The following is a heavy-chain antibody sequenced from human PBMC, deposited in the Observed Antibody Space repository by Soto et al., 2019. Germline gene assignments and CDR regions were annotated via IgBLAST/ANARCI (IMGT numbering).Heavy chain of an antibody. CDR3: AQDFGGRRPFHY. CDR2: LTGSGAST. CDR1: GFTFGSYA. Sequence: EVQLLESGGGLVQPGGSLRISCAASGFTFGSYAMTWVRQAPGKGLEWVSALTGSGASTYYADSVRSRFIISRDNSKNTLYLQMYSLRAADTAVYYCAQDFGGRRPFHYWGQGTLVTVSS. D-gene: IGHD1-26*01. V-gene: IGHV3-23*01. J-gene: IGHJ4*02.